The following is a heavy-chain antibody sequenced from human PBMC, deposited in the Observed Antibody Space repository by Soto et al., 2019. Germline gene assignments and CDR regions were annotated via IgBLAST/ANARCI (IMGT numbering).Heavy chain of an antibody. J-gene: IGHJ6*02. V-gene: IGHV3-43D*03. CDR1: GFTFDDYA. CDR3: AKDLLQTLVPYYFYGMAV. D-gene: IGHD1-1*01. CDR2: ISWDGGST. Sequence: GGSLRLSCAASGFTFDDYAMHWVRQAPGKGLEWVSLISWDGGSTYYADSVKGRFTISRDNSKNSLYLQMNILRAEDTALYYCAKDLLQTLVPYYFYGMAVWGQGTTVTVSS.